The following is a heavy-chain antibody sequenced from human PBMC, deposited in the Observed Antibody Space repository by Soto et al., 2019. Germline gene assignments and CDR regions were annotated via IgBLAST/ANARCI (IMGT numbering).Heavy chain of an antibody. CDR3: ASAQGSGFLVS. CDR1: GGSISSGDYY. D-gene: IGHD3-10*01. V-gene: IGHV4-30-4*01. J-gene: IGHJ4*02. Sequence: QVQLQESGPGLVKPSQTLSLTCTVSGGSISSGDYYWSWIRQPPGKGLEWIGYIYYSWSTYYNPFLKSRVTISVDTSKNQFSMKLSSVTAADTAVYYCASAQGSGFLVSWGQGTLVTVSS. CDR2: IYYSWST.